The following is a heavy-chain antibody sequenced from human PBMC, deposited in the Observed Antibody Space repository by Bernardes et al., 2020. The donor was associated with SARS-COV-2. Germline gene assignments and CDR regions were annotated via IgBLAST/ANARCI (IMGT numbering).Heavy chain of an antibody. CDR2: ISGSGGST. CDR3: AKVLSDEYYDILTGYLLYFDY. J-gene: IGHJ4*02. V-gene: IGHV3-23*01. D-gene: IGHD3-9*01. Sequence: GGSLRLSCAASGFTFSSYAMSWVRQAPGKGLEWVSAISGSGGSTYYADSVKGRFTISRDNSKNTLYLQMNSLRAEDTAVYYCAKVLSDEYYDILTGYLLYFDYWGQGTLVTVSS. CDR1: GFTFSSYA.